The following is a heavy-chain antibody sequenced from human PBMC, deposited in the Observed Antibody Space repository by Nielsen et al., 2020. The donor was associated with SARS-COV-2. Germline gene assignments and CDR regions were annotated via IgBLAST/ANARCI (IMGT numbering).Heavy chain of an antibody. CDR3: ARGPQLLADPNNRFDP. V-gene: IGHV4-31*03. CDR2: IYYSGST. D-gene: IGHD3-10*01. Sequence: SETLSLTCTVSGGSFSSGGYYWSWMRQHTGKGLEWIGNIYYSGSTYYNPSLKSRVTISVDTSKNQLYLKLSSVAAADTAVYYCARGPQLLADPNNRFDPWGQGTLVTVSS. CDR1: GGSFSSGGYY. J-gene: IGHJ5*02.